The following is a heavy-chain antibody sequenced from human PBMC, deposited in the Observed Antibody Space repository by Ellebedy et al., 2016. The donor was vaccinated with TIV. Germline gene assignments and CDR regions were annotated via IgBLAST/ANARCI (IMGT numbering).Heavy chain of an antibody. CDR2: IIPIFGTA. D-gene: IGHD3-22*01. CDR3: TRSNYYDSSGYADY. CDR1: GGTFSSYA. Sequence: SVKVSCXASGGTFSSYAISWVRQAPGQGLEWMGGIIPIFGTANYAQKFQGRVTITADESTSTAYMELSSLRSEDTAVYYCTRSNYYDSSGYADYWGQGTLVTVSS. J-gene: IGHJ4*02. V-gene: IGHV1-69*13.